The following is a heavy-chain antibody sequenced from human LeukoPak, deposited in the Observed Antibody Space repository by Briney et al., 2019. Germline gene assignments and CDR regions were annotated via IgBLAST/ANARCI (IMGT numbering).Heavy chain of an antibody. J-gene: IGHJ4*02. Sequence: GGSLRLSCAASGFTVSSNYMSWVRQAPGKGLEWVSVIYSGGSTYYADSVKGRFTISRDNSKNTLYLQMNSLRAEDTAVYYCARAGYYFFGLDYWGQGTLVTVSS. CDR1: GFTVSSNY. V-gene: IGHV3-66*01. D-gene: IGHD3-22*01. CDR3: ARAGYYFFGLDY. CDR2: IYSGGST.